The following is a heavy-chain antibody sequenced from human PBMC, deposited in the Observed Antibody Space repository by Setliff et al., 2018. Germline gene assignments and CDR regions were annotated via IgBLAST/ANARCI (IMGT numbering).Heavy chain of an antibody. D-gene: IGHD2-15*01. J-gene: IGHJ3*02. V-gene: IGHV1-24*01. Sequence: ASVKVSCKVSGYTLTELSMHCVRQAPGKGLEWMGGFDPEDGETIYAQKFQGRVTMTEDTSTDTAYMELSSLRSEDTAVYYCATNSGGNTIDAFDIWGQGTMVTVSS. CDR2: FDPEDGET. CDR3: ATNSGGNTIDAFDI. CDR1: GYTLTELS.